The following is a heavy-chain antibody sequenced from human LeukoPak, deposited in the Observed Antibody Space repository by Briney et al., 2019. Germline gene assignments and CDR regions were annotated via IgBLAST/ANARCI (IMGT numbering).Heavy chain of an antibody. CDR2: IYPGDSDT. V-gene: IGHV5-51*01. CDR1: GYIFTSYW. D-gene: IGHD2-21*02. Sequence: GASLQISCKGSGYIFTSYWIGWVRQMPGKGLEWMGIIYPGDSDTRYSPSFQGQVTISADKSISTAYLQWSSLKASDTAMYYCARQGCGGDCFDAFDIWGQGTMVTVSS. J-gene: IGHJ3*02. CDR3: ARQGCGGDCFDAFDI.